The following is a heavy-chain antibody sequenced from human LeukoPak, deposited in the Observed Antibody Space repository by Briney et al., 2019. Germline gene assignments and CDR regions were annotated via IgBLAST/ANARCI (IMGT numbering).Heavy chain of an antibody. CDR1: GFTFSSYW. V-gene: IGHV3-74*01. J-gene: IGHJ4*02. Sequence: GGSLRLSCAASGFTFSSYWMHWVRQSPWKELVWVSGINSDGSSTSYADSVKGRFTISRDNAKNTVYLQMNSLRAEDTAVYHCATSRTFDYWGQGTLVTVSS. CDR2: INSDGSST. CDR3: ATSRTFDY.